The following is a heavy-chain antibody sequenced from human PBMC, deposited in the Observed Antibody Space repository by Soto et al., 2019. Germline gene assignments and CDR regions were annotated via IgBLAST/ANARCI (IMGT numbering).Heavy chain of an antibody. CDR1: GYTFTSYG. V-gene: IGHV1-18*01. D-gene: IGHD2-2*01. CDR2: ISAYNGNT. Sequence: QVQLVQSGAEVKKPGASVKVSCKASGYTFTSYGISWVRQAPGQGLEWMGWISAYNGNTNYAQKLQGRVTMTTDTSTRTAYMELRSLRSDDTAVYYCARAKVLGYCSSTSCSLEGFDYWGQGTLVTVSS. CDR3: ARAKVLGYCSSTSCSLEGFDY. J-gene: IGHJ4*02.